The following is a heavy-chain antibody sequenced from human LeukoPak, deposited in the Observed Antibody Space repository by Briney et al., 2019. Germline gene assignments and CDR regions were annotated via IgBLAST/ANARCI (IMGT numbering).Heavy chain of an antibody. CDR1: GGSISVYY. Sequence: SETLSLTCTLSGGSISVYYWSWIRQPPGKGLEWIGYIFYSGSTNYNPSLKSRVTISVDTSRNQFSLQLSLVTAADTAVYYCARVLRYFSNGMDVWGKGTTVTVSS. CDR3: ARVLRYFSNGMDV. D-gene: IGHD3-9*01. J-gene: IGHJ6*04. V-gene: IGHV4-59*01. CDR2: IFYSGST.